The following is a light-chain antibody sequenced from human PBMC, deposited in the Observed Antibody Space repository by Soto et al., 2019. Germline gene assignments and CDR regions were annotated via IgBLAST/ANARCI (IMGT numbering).Light chain of an antibody. CDR3: HQYDNAPQT. Sequence: EIVLMHSPGTLSLSPGERATLSCRASQTLRRTYIAWYQQKPGQAPRVLIYGASKRATGIPDRFSGSGSGTDFSLTISRLEPEDFAVYYCHQYDNAPQTYGQGTKVDIK. J-gene: IGKJ2*01. CDR1: QTLRRTY. CDR2: GAS. V-gene: IGKV3-20*01.